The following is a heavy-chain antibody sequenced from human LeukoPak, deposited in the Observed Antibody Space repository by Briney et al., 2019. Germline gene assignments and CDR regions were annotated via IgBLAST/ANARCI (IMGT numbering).Heavy chain of an antibody. J-gene: IGHJ4*02. V-gene: IGHV3-30-3*01. D-gene: IGHD3-9*01. Sequence: PGRSLRLSCAASGFTFSSYAMHWVRQAPGKGLEWVAVISYDGSNKYYADSVKGRFTISRDNSKNTLYLQMNSLRAEDTAVYYCARAVDILTQGPSLFDYWGQGTLVTASS. CDR1: GFTFSSYA. CDR3: ARAVDILTQGPSLFDY. CDR2: ISYDGSNK.